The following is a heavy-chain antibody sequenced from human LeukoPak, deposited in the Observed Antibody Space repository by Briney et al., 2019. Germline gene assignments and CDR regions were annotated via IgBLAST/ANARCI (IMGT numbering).Heavy chain of an antibody. V-gene: IGHV3-23*01. Sequence: GGSLRLSCAASGFTFSSHAMSWVRQAPGKGLEWVPAISGSGGSTYYADSVKGRFTISRDNSKNTLYLQMNSLRADDTAVYYCAQSSGWPLWEPVDIWGQGTMVTVSS. CDR3: AQSSGWPLWEPVDI. CDR1: GFTFSSHA. CDR2: ISGSGGST. D-gene: IGHD6-19*01. J-gene: IGHJ3*02.